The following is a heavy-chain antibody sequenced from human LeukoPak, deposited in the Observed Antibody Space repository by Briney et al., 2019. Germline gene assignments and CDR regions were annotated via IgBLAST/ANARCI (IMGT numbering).Heavy chain of an antibody. Sequence: GGSLRLSCAASGFTFSSYEMNWVRQAPGKGLEWVSYISSSGSTIYYADSVKGRFTISRDNAKNSLYLQMNSLRAEDTAVYYCARDPMWAGPNYFDHWGQGTLVTVSS. CDR2: ISSSGSTI. J-gene: IGHJ4*02. D-gene: IGHD6-19*01. CDR1: GFTFSSYE. V-gene: IGHV3-48*03. CDR3: ARDPMWAGPNYFDH.